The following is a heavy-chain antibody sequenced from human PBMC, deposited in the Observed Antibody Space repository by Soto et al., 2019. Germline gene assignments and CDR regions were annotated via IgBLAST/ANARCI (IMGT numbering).Heavy chain of an antibody. D-gene: IGHD1-1*01. V-gene: IGHV3-9*01. CDR2: ISCNSGKL. Sequence: EVQLVESGGGLVQPGRSLKLSCAGFGFTFDDYTMPWVRQAPRKGLEGVSGISCNSGKLGYADSVKGRFTISRDNARNTLYLQMNSLRAEDTALYYCAKGVRKYWNEMDVWGQGTKVTVSS. CDR3: AKGVRKYWNEMDV. CDR1: GFTFDDYT. J-gene: IGHJ6*02.